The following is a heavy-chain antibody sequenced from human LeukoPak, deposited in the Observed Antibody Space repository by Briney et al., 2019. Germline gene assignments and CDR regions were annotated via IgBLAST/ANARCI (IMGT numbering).Heavy chain of an antibody. Sequence: PGGSLRLSCAASGFTFSSYGMHWVRQAPGKGLEWVAVISYDGSNKYYADSVKGRFTISRDNSKNTLYLQMNSLRAEDTAVYYCAKRFSSSIDYWGQGTLVTVSS. CDR2: ISYDGSNK. CDR1: GFTFSSYG. D-gene: IGHD6-6*01. J-gene: IGHJ4*02. V-gene: IGHV3-30*18. CDR3: AKRFSSSIDY.